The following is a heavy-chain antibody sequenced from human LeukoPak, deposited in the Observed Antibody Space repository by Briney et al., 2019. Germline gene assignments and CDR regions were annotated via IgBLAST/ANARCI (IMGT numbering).Heavy chain of an antibody. Sequence: GGSLRLSCAASGFTFSSYWMSWVRQAPGKGLEWVANIKQDGSEKYYVDSVKGRFTISRDNAKNSLYLQMNSLRAEDTAVYYCARRGIAPGYYYYYYMDVWGKGTTVTVSS. CDR3: ARRGIAPGYYYYYYMDV. J-gene: IGHJ6*03. V-gene: IGHV3-7*01. D-gene: IGHD6-13*01. CDR2: IKQDGSEK. CDR1: GFTFSSYW.